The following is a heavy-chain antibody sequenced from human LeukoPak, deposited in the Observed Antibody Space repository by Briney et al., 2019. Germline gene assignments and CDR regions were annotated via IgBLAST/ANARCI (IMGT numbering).Heavy chain of an antibody. D-gene: IGHD3-9*01. Sequence: KSGGSLRLSCAASGFTFSNAWMSWVRQAPGKGLEWVGRIKSKTDGGTTDYAAPVKGRFTISRDDSKNTLYLQMNSLKTEDTAVYYCTSDVLRYFDWFSDAFDIWGQGTMVTVPS. CDR2: IKSKTDGGTT. CDR3: TSDVLRYFDWFSDAFDI. CDR1: GFTFSNAW. J-gene: IGHJ3*02. V-gene: IGHV3-15*01.